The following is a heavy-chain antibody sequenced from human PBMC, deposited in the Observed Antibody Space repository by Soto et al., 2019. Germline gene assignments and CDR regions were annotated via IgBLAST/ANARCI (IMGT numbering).Heavy chain of an antibody. CDR3: ARDGYDGSGSPYPAY. J-gene: IGHJ4*02. Sequence: SETLSLTCSVSGGSMSDYFWSWIRQSPGKGLEWIGYIYYLGSTDYNPSLKSRVTISVDTSKRQFSLRLTSVTAADTAVYYCARDGYDGSGSPYPAYWGPGXQVTVSS. CDR1: GGSMSDYF. CDR2: IYYLGST. D-gene: IGHD3-10*01. V-gene: IGHV4-59*01.